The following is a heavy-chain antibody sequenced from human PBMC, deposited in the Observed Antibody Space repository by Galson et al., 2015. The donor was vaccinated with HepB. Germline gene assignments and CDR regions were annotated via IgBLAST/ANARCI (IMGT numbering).Heavy chain of an antibody. Sequence: SLRLSCAASGFTVSSNYMSWVRQAPGKGLEWVSVIYSGGSTYYADSVKGRFTISRDNSKNALYLQMNSLRAEDTAVYYCAREAVSATIFGVVTELGGMDVWGQGTTVTVSS. D-gene: IGHD3-3*01. J-gene: IGHJ6*02. V-gene: IGHV3-66*02. CDR3: AREAVSATIFGVVTELGGMDV. CDR2: IYSGGST. CDR1: GFTVSSNY.